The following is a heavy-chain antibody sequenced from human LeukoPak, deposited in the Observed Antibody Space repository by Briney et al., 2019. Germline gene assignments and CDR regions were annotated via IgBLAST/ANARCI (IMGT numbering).Heavy chain of an antibody. J-gene: IGHJ4*02. V-gene: IGHV4-31*03. D-gene: IGHD6-6*01. CDR1: GGSISSGGYY. CDR3: ASGDSSSSRLTTVDY. Sequence: SETLSLTCTVSGGSISSGGYYWSWIRQHPGKGPEWIGYIYYSGSTYYNPPLKSRVSISIDTSKNQFSLKLSSVTAADTAVYYCASGDSSSSRLTTVDYWGQGTLVTVSS. CDR2: IYYSGST.